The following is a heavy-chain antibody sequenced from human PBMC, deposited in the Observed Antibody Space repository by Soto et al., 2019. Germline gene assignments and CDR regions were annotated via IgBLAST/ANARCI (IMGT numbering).Heavy chain of an antibody. V-gene: IGHV3-23*01. CDR1: RFTLSTHA. CDR2: ISGSDDST. J-gene: IGHJ4*02. CDR3: AKGARSAYFDS. Sequence: EVQLLESGGGLVQPGGSLILSCAASRFTLSTHAMSWVRQAPGKGLEWVSAISGSDDSTYYADSVKGRFTISRDNSKNTLFLQMNSLRAEDMAVYYCAKGARSAYFDSWGQGTLVTVSS.